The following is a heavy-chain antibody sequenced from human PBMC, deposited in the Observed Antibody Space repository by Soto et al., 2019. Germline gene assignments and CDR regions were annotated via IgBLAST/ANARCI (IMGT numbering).Heavy chain of an antibody. V-gene: IGHV4-34*01. CDR3: ASQRTAYYYYGMDV. D-gene: IGHD1-1*01. Sequence: LPETLSLTCALYSRSFTGYYWTWIRQPPWEGLEWIGSIYYSGSTYYNPSLKSRVTISVDTSKNQCSLKLGSVTAADTAVYYCASQRTAYYYYGMDVWGQGTTVTVS. J-gene: IGHJ6*02. CDR2: IYYSGST. CDR1: SRSFTGYY.